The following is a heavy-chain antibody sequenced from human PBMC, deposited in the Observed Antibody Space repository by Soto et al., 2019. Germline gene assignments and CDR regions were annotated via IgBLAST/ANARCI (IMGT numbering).Heavy chain of an antibody. CDR3: ARGDGTGSYLLDY. CDR1: GFIVRSYA. V-gene: IGHV3-30*04. D-gene: IGHD3-10*01. CDR2: ISYDGSHE. Sequence: QVQLVESGGGVVQPGRSLRLSCAASGFIVRSYALHWVRQAPGEGLEWVAVTIISYDGSHEYYADSVKGRLTISRDNSQNMVNLQMNSLRPDDTAVYYCARGDGTGSYLLDYWGRGTLVTVSA. J-gene: IGHJ4*02.